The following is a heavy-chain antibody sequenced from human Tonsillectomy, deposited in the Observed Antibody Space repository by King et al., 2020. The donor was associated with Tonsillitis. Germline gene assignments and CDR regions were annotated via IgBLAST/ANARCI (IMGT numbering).Heavy chain of an antibody. CDR1: GFTFSSYS. V-gene: IGHV3-21*01. Sequence: VQLVESGGGLVKPGGSPRLSCAASGFTFSSYSMNWVRQAPGKGLEWVSSISSSSSYIYYADSVKGRFTISRDNAKNSLYLQMNSLRAEDTAVYYCARGQRGGNDVGANPPFDYWGQGTLVTVSS. J-gene: IGHJ4*02. D-gene: IGHD1-26*01. CDR2: ISSSSSYI. CDR3: ARGQRGGNDVGANPPFDY.